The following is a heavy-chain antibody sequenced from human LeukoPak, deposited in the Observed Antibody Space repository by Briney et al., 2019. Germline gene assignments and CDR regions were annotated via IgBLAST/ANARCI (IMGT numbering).Heavy chain of an antibody. CDR2: VNPTGSST. CDR3: ARVLGAHRYGSIDH. V-gene: IGHV1-46*01. Sequence: ASVKVSCKASGYTFSSYYMHWVRQAPGQGLEWMGIVNPTGSSTGYAQKFQGRVTMTRDTSTSTVYMELSSLRSEDTAIYYCARVLGAHRYGSIDHWGQGTLVTVSS. D-gene: IGHD5-18*01. CDR1: GYTFSSYY. J-gene: IGHJ4*02.